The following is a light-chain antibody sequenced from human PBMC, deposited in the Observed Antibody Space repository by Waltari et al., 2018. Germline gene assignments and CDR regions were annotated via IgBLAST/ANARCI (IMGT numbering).Light chain of an antibody. Sequence: DIVMTQSPLSLPVTPGEPASISCRSSHSLLHTNGFHYLEWYLQRPGQSPQLLIYLGTNRASGVPDRFSGSRSGTDFTLKISSVEAEDVGVYYCMQTLQSPVTFGQGTKVEIK. V-gene: IGKV2-28*01. J-gene: IGKJ1*01. CDR3: MQTLQSPVT. CDR1: HSLLHTNGFHY. CDR2: LGT.